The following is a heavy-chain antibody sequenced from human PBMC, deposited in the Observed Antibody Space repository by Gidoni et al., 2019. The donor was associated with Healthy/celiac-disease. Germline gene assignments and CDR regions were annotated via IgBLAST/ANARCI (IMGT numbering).Heavy chain of an antibody. J-gene: IGHJ2*01. CDR2: ISSSSSYI. V-gene: IGHV3-21*01. Sequence: EVQLVESGGGLVKPGGSLRLSCAASGFTFSSYSMNWVRQAPGKGLEWVSAISSSSSYIYYADSVKGRFTISRDNAKNSLYLQMNSLRAEDTAVYYCARDGGHCSSTSCYTSWYFDLWGRGTLVTVSS. D-gene: IGHD2-2*02. CDR3: ARDGGHCSSTSCYTSWYFDL. CDR1: GFTFSSYS.